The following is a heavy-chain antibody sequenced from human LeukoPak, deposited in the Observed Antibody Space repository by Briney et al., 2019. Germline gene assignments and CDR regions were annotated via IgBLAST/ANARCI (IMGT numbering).Heavy chain of an antibody. CDR1: GFIFSDYY. CDR3: ARTRGYSGYDGY. D-gene: IGHD5-12*01. V-gene: IGHV3-72*01. J-gene: IGHJ4*02. CDR2: TRNIADSNTT. Sequence: TGGSLRLSCAASGFIFSDYYKDWVRQAPGKGLEWVARTRNIADSNTTEYAASVKGRFSISRDDSKNSMYLQMNSLKTEDTAVYYCARTRGYSGYDGYWGQGTLVIVSS.